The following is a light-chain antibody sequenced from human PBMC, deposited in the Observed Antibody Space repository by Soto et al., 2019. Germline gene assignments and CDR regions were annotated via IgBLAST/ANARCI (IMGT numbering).Light chain of an antibody. V-gene: IGLV1-40*01. CDR2: GNS. J-gene: IGLJ2*01. Sequence: QSVLTQPPSVSGAPGQRVTISCTGSSSNIGAVYDVHWYQQLPGTAPKLLIYGNSNRPSGVPDRFSGSKSGTSASLAITGLQAEDEADYYCQSYDSSLSGPRVFGGGTKLTVL. CDR1: SSNIGAVYD. CDR3: QSYDSSLSGPRV.